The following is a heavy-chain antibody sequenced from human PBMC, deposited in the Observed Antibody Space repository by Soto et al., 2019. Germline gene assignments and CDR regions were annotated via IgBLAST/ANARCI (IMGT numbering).Heavy chain of an antibody. CDR1: GFTFSSYS. J-gene: IGHJ4*02. CDR3: AREQLVVPDRIDY. V-gene: IGHV3-21*01. Sequence: EVQLVESGGGLVKPGVSLRLSCAASGFTFSSYSMNWVRQAPGKGLEWVSSISSSSSYIYYADSVKGRFTISRDNAKNSLYLQMNSLRAEDTAVYYCAREQLVVPDRIDYWGQGTLVTVSS. D-gene: IGHD6-6*01. CDR2: ISSSSSYI.